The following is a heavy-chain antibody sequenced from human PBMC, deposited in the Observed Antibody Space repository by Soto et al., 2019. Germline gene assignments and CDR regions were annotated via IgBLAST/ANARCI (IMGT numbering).Heavy chain of an antibody. D-gene: IGHD2-2*01. Sequence: GGSLRLSCAASGFSLSDHGVNWVRQAPGKGLEWISSVNRGASSLYYAESVKGRFTMSRDDAKNSVYLQMNSLRAEDTAVYYCARGNALYDYWGQGILVTVSS. CDR1: GFSLSDHG. V-gene: IGHV3-48*01. CDR2: VNRGASSL. CDR3: ARGNALYDY. J-gene: IGHJ4*02.